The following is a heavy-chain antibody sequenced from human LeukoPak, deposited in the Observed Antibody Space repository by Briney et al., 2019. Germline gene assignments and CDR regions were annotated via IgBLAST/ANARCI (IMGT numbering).Heavy chain of an antibody. Sequence: GGSLRLSCAASGFTFSSFAMGWVRQAPGKGLEWVSVICGSGGSTYYADSVKGRFTISRGNSKNTLYLQMNGLRAEDTDVYYCAKAHSGSCYDAFDIWGQGTMVTVSS. CDR1: GFTFSSFA. D-gene: IGHD1-26*01. CDR2: ICGSGGST. J-gene: IGHJ3*02. V-gene: IGHV3-23*01. CDR3: AKAHSGSCYDAFDI.